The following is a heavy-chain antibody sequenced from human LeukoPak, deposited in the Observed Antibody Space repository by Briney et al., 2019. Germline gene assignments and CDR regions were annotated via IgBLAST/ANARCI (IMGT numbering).Heavy chain of an antibody. CDR2: IKQDGSEK. D-gene: IGHD2-15*01. J-gene: IGHJ4*02. CDR3: ARVRAAATDY. V-gene: IGHV3-7*01. Sequence: HPGGSLRLSCAASGFTFSSYWMSWVRQAPGKGLEWVANIKQDGSEKFYVDSVKGRFTISRDNAESSLYLQMNSLRAEDTAVYYCARVRAAATDYWGQGTLVTVSS. CDR1: GFTFSSYW.